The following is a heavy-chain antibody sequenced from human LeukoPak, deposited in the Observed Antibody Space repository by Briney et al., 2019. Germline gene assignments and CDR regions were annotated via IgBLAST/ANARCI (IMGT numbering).Heavy chain of an antibody. CDR3: TKGRGI. Sequence: SETLSLTCTVSGGSISSGSYDWYWIRQPAGKGLEWIGHIYTSGSMNYNPSLKSRVTISVDTSKNQFSLKLTSVTAADTAVYYCTKGRGIWGQGTLVTVSS. CDR2: IYTSGSM. D-gene: IGHD3-10*01. CDR1: GGSISSGSYD. V-gene: IGHV4-61*09. J-gene: IGHJ4*02.